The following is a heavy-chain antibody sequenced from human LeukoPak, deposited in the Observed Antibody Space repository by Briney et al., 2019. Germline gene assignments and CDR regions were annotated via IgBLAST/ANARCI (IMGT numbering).Heavy chain of an antibody. Sequence: PSETLSLTCAVSGDSISTNHWWSWVRQPPGKGLEWIGEVYHSGSSNYNPSLKSRVTISVDTSKNQFSLKLTSVTAADTAVYYCARREDYYDTSGYLNWFDPWGQGTLVTVSS. CDR1: GDSISTNHW. D-gene: IGHD3-22*01. V-gene: IGHV4-4*02. CDR2: VYHSGSS. J-gene: IGHJ5*02. CDR3: ARREDYYDTSGYLNWFDP.